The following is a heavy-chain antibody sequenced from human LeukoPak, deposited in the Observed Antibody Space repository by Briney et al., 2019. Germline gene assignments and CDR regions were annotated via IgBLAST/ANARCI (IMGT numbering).Heavy chain of an antibody. V-gene: IGHV4-4*07. D-gene: IGHD5-12*01. J-gene: IGHJ5*02. CDR1: GGSISSFY. CDR2: FYTSGST. CDR3: ARAILSGYDSSWFDP. Sequence: PSETLSLTCAVSGGSISSFYWSWIRQPAGKGLEWIGRFYTSGSTNYNPSLKSRVTMSVDTSKNQFSLKLSSVTAADTAVYYCARAILSGYDSSWFDPWGQGTLVTASS.